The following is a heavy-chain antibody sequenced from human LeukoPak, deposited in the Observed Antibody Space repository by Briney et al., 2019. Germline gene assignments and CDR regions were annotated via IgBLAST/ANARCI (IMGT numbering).Heavy chain of an antibody. CDR3: ATAGGLYNWNGDAFDI. J-gene: IGHJ3*02. CDR1: GGTFSSYA. Sequence: SVKVSCKASGGTFSSYAISWVRQAPGQGLEWMGRIIPILGIANYAQKFQGRVTTTADKSTSTAYMELSSLRSEDTAVYYCATAGGLYNWNGDAFDIWGQGTMVTVSS. CDR2: IIPILGIA. D-gene: IGHD1-1*01. V-gene: IGHV1-69*04.